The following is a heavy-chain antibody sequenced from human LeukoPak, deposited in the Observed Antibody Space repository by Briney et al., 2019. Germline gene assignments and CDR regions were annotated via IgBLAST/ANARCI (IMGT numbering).Heavy chain of an antibody. J-gene: IGHJ4*02. CDR1: GFTFSDYY. CDR2: ISSSSSSYT. Sequence: GGSLRLSCAASGFTFSDYYMSWVRQAPGKGLEWVSYISSSSSSYTNYADSVRGRFTISRDNAKNSLYLQLNTLRDEDTGVYFCARASASYFDYWGQGTLVTVSS. V-gene: IGHV3-11*06. CDR3: ARASASYFDY.